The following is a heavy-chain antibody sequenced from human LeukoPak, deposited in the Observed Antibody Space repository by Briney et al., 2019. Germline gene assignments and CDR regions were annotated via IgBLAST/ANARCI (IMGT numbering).Heavy chain of an antibody. CDR3: LADYGDRDY. V-gene: IGHV3-53*01. CDR2: IYSGGST. D-gene: IGHD4-17*01. CDR1: GFTVSSNY. Sequence: LGGSLRLSCAASGFTVSSNYMSRVRQAPGKGLEWVSVIYSGGSTCYADSVKGRFTISRDNSKNTLYLQMNSLRAEDTAVYYCLADYGDRDYWGQGTLVTVSS. J-gene: IGHJ4*02.